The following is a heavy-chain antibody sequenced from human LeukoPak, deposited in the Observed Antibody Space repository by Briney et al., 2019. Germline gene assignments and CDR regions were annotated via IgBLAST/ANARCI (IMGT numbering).Heavy chain of an antibody. J-gene: IGHJ6*02. V-gene: IGHV7-4-1*02. Sequence: ASVKVSCKASGGTFSNYAISWVRQAPGQGLEWMGWINTNTGNPTYAQGFTGRFVFSLDTSVSTAYLQISSLKAEDTAVYYCARDLTTPGVYYYGMDVWGQGATVTVSS. CDR1: GGTFSNYA. CDR3: ARDLTTPGVYYYGMDV. D-gene: IGHD4-11*01. CDR2: INTNTGNP.